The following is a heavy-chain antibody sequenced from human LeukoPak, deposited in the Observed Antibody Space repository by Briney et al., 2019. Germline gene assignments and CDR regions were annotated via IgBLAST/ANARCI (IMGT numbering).Heavy chain of an antibody. V-gene: IGHV3-7*01. D-gene: IGHD2/OR15-2a*01. CDR3: SRNTLPERDTTNFRPEFN. J-gene: IGHJ1*01. Sequence: PGGSLRLSCAASGFTFSSYSMNWVRQAPGKGLEWVASIKPDGSEESYVDSVKGRFTISRDNTKNSLSLQMNTLKAEDTAVYYCSRNTLPERDTTNFRPEFNWGQGTLVTVSS. CDR2: IKPDGSEE. CDR1: GFTFSSYS.